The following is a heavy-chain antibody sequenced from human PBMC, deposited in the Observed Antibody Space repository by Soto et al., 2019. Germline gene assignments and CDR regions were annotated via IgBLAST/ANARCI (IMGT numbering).Heavy chain of an antibody. CDR1: GFTFSSYA. CDR2: IIGSGGNS. J-gene: IGHJ6*03. CDR3: AKFTDQYYFYYYIDV. V-gene: IGHV3-23*01. D-gene: IGHD2-2*01. Sequence: EVQLLESGGGLVQPGGSLRLTCAASGFTFSSYAMSWVRQAPGKGLEWVSAIIGSGGNSYNVDSVKGRFTVSRDNSKNTLFLQMNSLRAEDTAVYYYAKFTDQYYFYYYIDVWGKGTTVTVSS.